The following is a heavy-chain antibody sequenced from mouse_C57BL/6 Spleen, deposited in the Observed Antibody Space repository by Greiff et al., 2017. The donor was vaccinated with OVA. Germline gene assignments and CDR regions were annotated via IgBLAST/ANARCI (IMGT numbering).Heavy chain of an antibody. CDR3: EKIYYYGSSRSWDYAMDY. CDR2: INPSTGGT. J-gene: IGHJ4*01. Sequence: EVQLQQSGPELVKPGASVKISCKASGYSFTGYYMHWVKQSPEKSLEWIGEINPSTGGTTYNQKFKAKATLTVDKSSSTAYMQLKSLTSEYSAVYYCEKIYYYGSSRSWDYAMDYWGQGTSVTVSS. V-gene: IGHV1-42*01. D-gene: IGHD1-1*01. CDR1: GYSFTGYY.